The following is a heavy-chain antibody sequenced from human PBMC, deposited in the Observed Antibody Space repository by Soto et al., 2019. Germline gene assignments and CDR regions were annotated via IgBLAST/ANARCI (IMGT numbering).Heavy chain of an antibody. V-gene: IGHV1-69*01. CDR1: GGTFYTYA. CDR3: SRDVSVMTSVFGF. D-gene: IGHD3-10*01. J-gene: IGHJ4*02. CDR2: ITPMIGTT. Sequence: QVHLVQSGAEVKRPGSSVRVSCRASGGTFYTYAFTWVRQAPGQGLEWMGGITPMIGTTKYAQKFHGRVTFSADESASTACMELSNLRSDDTAVYFCSRDVSVMTSVFGFWGQGTLITVSS.